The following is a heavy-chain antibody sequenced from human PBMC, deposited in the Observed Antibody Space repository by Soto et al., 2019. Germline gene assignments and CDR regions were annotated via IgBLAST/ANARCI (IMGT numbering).Heavy chain of an antibody. CDR3: ASLNLGYFTNDVCPPTGYYFDY. CDR1: GFTFSSYA. V-gene: IGHV3-23*01. CDR2: ISGSGGST. D-gene: IGHD2-8*01. Sequence: GGSLRLSCAASGFTFSSYAMSWVRQAPGKGLEWVSAISGSGGSTYYADSVKGRFTISRDSSKNTLYLQMNSLRAEDTAVYYCASLNLGYFTNDVCPPTGYYFDYWGQGTLVTVSS. J-gene: IGHJ4*02.